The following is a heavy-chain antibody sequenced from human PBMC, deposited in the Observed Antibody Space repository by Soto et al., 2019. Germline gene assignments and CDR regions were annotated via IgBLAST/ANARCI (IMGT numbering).Heavy chain of an antibody. CDR1: GYTFTSCG. V-gene: IGHV1-18*01. CDR3: ARVRPRGWFDP. Sequence: ASVKVSCKASGYTFTSCGISWVRQAPGQGLEWMGWISAYNGNTNYAQKLQGSVTMTTDTSTSTAYMELRSLRSDDTAVYYCARVRPRGWFDPWGQGTLVTVSS. J-gene: IGHJ5*02. CDR2: ISAYNGNT.